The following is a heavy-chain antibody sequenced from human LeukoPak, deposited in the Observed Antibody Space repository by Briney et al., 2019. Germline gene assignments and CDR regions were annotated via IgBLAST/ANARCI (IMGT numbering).Heavy chain of an antibody. CDR1: GFTFSGSA. CDR3: TSYYCDSSGYYLIDY. J-gene: IGHJ4*02. V-gene: IGHV3-73*01. Sequence: PGGSLKLSCAASGFTFSGSAMHWVRQASGKGLEWVGRIRSKANSYATAYAASVKGRFTISRDDSKNTAYLQMNSLKTEDTAVYYCTSYYCDSSGYYLIDYWGQGTLVTVSS. D-gene: IGHD3-22*01. CDR2: IRSKANSYAT.